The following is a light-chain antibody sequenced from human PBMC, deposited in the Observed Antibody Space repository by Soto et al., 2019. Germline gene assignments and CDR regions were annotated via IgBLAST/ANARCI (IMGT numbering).Light chain of an antibody. J-gene: IGKJ1*01. Sequence: VLTQSPGTLSLSPGERATLSCRASQRVSSNYLAWYQQKPGQAPRLLISGVSSRAAGIPDRFSGSGSETDFTLTISRLEPDDFAMYHCQQYGDSPPTFGQGTKVDIK. CDR3: QQYGDSPPT. CDR2: GVS. V-gene: IGKV3-20*01. CDR1: QRVSSNY.